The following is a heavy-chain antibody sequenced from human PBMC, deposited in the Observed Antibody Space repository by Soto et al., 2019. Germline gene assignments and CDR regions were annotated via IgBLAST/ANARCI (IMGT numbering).Heavy chain of an antibody. V-gene: IGHV4-34*01. J-gene: IGHJ4*02. CDR3: ARGPGPLILIAVGPNFGYLDS. Sequence: QVQLHQLGAGLLKLSETLSLTCAVYGGTFSGYYWTWVRQSPGKGLEYIGEIKHTGGTNYNPSLKSRATISVDTSRNLFSRKLSSVTAADTAVYYCARGPGPLILIAVGPNFGYLDSCGQRTLVTVSA. CDR1: GGTFSGYY. D-gene: IGHD2-21*01. CDR2: IKHTGGT.